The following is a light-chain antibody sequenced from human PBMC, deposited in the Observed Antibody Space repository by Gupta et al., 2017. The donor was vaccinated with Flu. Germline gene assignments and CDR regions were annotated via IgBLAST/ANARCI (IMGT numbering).Light chain of an antibody. CDR3: QQYGSSPRT. CDR2: DAS. CDR1: QTVRSGY. V-gene: IGKV3-20*01. Sequence: GERATLSCRASQTVRSGYLAWYQQKPGQAPRLLIYDASSRATGIPDRFSGSGSATEFTLTISRLEPEDFAVYFCQQYGSSPRTFGQGTKVEIK. J-gene: IGKJ1*01.